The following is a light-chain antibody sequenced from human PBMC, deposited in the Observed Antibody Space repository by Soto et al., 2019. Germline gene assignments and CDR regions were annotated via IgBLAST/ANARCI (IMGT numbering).Light chain of an antibody. V-gene: IGKV3D-7*01. Sequence: EIVMTQSPVTLSLSPGDRATLSCRASQSLSNTYISWYQQKPGRAPRLLIYGASTRATGIPARFSGSGSGTDFTLTISSLQPEDFALYYCHQDFDLPLTFGGGTKVDIK. CDR3: HQDFDLPLT. J-gene: IGKJ4*01. CDR1: QSLSNTY. CDR2: GAS.